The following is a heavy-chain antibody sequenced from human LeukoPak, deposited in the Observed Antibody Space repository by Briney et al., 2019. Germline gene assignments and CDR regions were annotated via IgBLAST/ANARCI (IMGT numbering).Heavy chain of an antibody. CDR2: IYHSGST. J-gene: IGHJ6*02. D-gene: IGHD3-16*02. Sequence: PSGTLSLTCAVSGGSISSSNWWSWVRQPPGKGLEWIGEIYHSGSTNYNPSLKSRVTISVDKSKNQFSLKVTSVTAADTAVFYCARHYVDIRTVGASYYYYGLDVWGQGTTVTVSS. CDR3: ARHYVDIRTVGASYYYYGLDV. CDR1: GGSISSSNW. V-gene: IGHV4-4*02.